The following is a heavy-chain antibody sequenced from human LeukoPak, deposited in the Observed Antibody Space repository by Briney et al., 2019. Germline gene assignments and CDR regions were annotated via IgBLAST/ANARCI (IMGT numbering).Heavy chain of an antibody. CDR1: GFTFSPYS. Sequence: PGGSLRLSCAASGFTFSPYSMNWVRQAPGKGLEWVSSISSGTIYMYYADSVKGRFTISRDNAKSSLYPQMNSLRAEDTAMYYCARDILGSTIDYWGQGILVTVSS. D-gene: IGHD2-8*02. J-gene: IGHJ4*02. CDR2: ISSGTIYM. V-gene: IGHV3-21*01. CDR3: ARDILGSTIDY.